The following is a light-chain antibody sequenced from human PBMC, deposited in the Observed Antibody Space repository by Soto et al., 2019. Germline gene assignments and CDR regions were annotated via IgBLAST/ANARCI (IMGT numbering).Light chain of an antibody. CDR3: QQRRNWPQT. Sequence: EIVLTQSPATLSLSPGERATLSCRASQSVSSYLAWYQQKPGQAPRLLIYDASNRATGIPARFSGSGSGTDFTLTISSLEPEDFAVYYCQQRRNWPQTFGQGTKVDNK. V-gene: IGKV3-11*01. CDR1: QSVSSY. J-gene: IGKJ1*01. CDR2: DAS.